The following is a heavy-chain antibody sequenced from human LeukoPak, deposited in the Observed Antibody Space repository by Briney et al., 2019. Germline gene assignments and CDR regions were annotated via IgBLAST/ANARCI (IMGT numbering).Heavy chain of an antibody. CDR2: IYYSGST. V-gene: IGHV4-59*01. CDR1: GGSISSYY. J-gene: IGHJ6*03. Sequence: SETLSLTCTVSGGSISSYYWSWIRQPTGKGLEWIGYIYYSGSTNYNPSLKSRVTISVDTSKNQFSLKLSSVTAADTAVYYCASAPRGYYYYMDVWGKGTTVTVSS. CDR3: ASAPRGYYYYMDV.